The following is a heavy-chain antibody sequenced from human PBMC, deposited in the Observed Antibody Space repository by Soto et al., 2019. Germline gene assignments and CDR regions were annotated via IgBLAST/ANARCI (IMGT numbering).Heavy chain of an antibody. CDR1: GFTFSSYA. J-gene: IGHJ3*02. D-gene: IGHD3-10*01. CDR2: ISYDGSNK. Sequence: QVQLVESGGGVVQPGRSLRLSCAASGFTFSSYAMHWVRQAPGKGLEWVAVISYDGSNKYYADSVKGRFTISRDNSKNTLYLQMNSLRAEDTAVYYCARDFGETGAFDIWGQGTMVTVSS. CDR3: ARDFGETGAFDI. V-gene: IGHV3-30-3*01.